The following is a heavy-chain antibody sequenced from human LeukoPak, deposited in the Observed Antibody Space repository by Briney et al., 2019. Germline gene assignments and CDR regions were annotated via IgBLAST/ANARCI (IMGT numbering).Heavy chain of an antibody. CDR1: GFTFSSYS. Sequence: GGSLILSCAASGFTFSSYSMNWVRQAPGKGLEWVSYISSSGSTIYYADSVKGRFTISRDNAKNSLYLQMNSLRGEDAAVYYCAKEGTAQISTWYDYWGQGTLVTVSS. CDR3: AKEGTAQISTWYDY. V-gene: IGHV3-48*01. CDR2: ISSSGSTI. J-gene: IGHJ4*02. D-gene: IGHD6-13*01.